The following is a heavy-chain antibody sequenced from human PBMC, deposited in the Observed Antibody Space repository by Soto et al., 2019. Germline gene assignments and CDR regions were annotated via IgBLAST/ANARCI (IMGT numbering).Heavy chain of an antibody. D-gene: IGHD3-3*01. CDR2: ISGSGGST. V-gene: IGHV3-23*01. J-gene: IGHJ4*02. Sequence: GGSLRLSCAASGFTFSSYAMSWVRQAPGKGLEWVSAISGSGGSTYYADSVKGRFTISRDNSKNTLYLQMNSLRAEDTAVYYCAKDTFLGWSGYQYPDAFDYWGQGTLVTVSS. CDR1: GFTFSSYA. CDR3: AKDTFLGWSGYQYPDAFDY.